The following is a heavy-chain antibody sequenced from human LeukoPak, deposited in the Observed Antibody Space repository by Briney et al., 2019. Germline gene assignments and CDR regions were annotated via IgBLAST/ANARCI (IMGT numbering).Heavy chain of an antibody. V-gene: IGHV3-49*03. CDR2: IRSKAYGGTT. D-gene: IGHD2-21*02. Sequence: GGSLRLSCTASGFTFGDYTMSWFRQAPGKGLEWVGFIRSKAYGGTTEDAASVKGRFTISRDDSKSIAYLQMNSLKTEDTAVYYCARERDCGGDCYDAFDIWGQGTMVTVS. CDR3: ARERDCGGDCYDAFDI. J-gene: IGHJ3*02. CDR1: GFTFGDYT.